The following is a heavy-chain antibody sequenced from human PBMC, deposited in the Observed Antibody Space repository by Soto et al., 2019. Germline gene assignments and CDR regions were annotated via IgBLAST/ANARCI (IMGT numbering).Heavy chain of an antibody. J-gene: IGHJ6*02. D-gene: IGHD3-3*01. CDR1: GFTFSSYS. V-gene: IGHV3-21*01. Sequence: GALRLSCAASGFTFSSYSMNWVRQAPGKGLEWVSSISSSSSYIYYADSVKGRFTISRDNAKNSLYLQMNSLRAEDTAVYYCARGTYYDFWSGYYIRGNYYYGMDVWGQGTTVTVSS. CDR3: ARGTYYDFWSGYYIRGNYYYGMDV. CDR2: ISSSSSYI.